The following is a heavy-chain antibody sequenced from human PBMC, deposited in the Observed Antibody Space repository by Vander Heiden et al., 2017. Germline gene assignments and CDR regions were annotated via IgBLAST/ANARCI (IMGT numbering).Heavy chain of an antibody. CDR1: GFTFSSSG. J-gene: IGHJ6*02. V-gene: IGHV3-33*01. Sequence: QVQLVESGGGVVQPGRSLSLSCAPSGFTFSSSGMPWVRQAPGKGLEWVAVIWYDGSNKYYADSVKGRFTISRDNSKNTLYLQMNSLRAEDTAVYYCARDLQDYYYGMDVWGQGTTVTVSS. CDR3: ARDLQDYYYGMDV. CDR2: IWYDGSNK.